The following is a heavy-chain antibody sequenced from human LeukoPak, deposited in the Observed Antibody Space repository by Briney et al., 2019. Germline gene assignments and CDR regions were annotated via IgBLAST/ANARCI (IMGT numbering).Heavy chain of an antibody. J-gene: IGHJ4*02. V-gene: IGHV3-21*01. CDR3: ARDLPSDKSFDY. Sequence: GGSLRLSCAASGFTFSSYSMNWVRQAPGKGLEWVSSISGSSSYIYYADSVKGRFTISRDNAKNSLYLQMNSLRAEDTAVYYCARDLPSDKSFDYWGQGTLVTVSS. CDR2: ISGSSSYI. CDR1: GFTFSSYS.